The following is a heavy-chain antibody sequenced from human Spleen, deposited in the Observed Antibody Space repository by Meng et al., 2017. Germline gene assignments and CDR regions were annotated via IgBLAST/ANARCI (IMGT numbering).Heavy chain of an antibody. D-gene: IGHD5-18*01. CDR3: AKVRGYSYGSLDY. CDR2: ISGSGGST. CDR1: GFTFSSYA. V-gene: IGHV3-23*01. Sequence: GGSLRLSCAASGFTFSSYAMSWVRQAPGKGLEWVSAISGSGGSTYYADSVKGRFTISRDNSKNTLYLQMNSLRAGDTAVYYCAKVRGYSYGSLDYWGQGTLVTVSS. J-gene: IGHJ4*02.